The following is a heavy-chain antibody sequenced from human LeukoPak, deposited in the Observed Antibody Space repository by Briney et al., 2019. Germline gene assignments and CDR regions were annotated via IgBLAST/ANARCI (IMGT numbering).Heavy chain of an antibody. V-gene: IGHV1-18*01. CDR2: ISAYNGNT. J-gene: IGHJ4*02. CDR3: AKRGVVIRVILVGFHKGAYYFDS. CDR1: GYTFTSYG. Sequence: ASVKVSCKASGYTFTSYGISWVRQAPGQGLEWMGWISAYNGNTNYAQKLQGRVTMTTDTSTSTAYMELRSLRSDDTAVYFCAKRGVVIRVILVGFHKGAYYFDSWGQGVLVTVSS. D-gene: IGHD3-22*01.